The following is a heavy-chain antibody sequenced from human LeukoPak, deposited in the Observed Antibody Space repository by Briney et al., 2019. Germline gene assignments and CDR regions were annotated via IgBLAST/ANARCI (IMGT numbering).Heavy chain of an antibody. J-gene: IGHJ4*02. V-gene: IGHV3-33*01. D-gene: IGHD3-22*01. CDR1: GFTFSSYG. CDR2: IWYDGSNK. Sequence: PGRSLRLSCAASGFTFSSYGMHWVRQAPGKGLEWVAVIWYDGSNKYYADSVKGRFTISRDNSKNTLYLQMNSLRAEDTAVYYCARGGNYDSSGYYPHWGQGTLVTVSS. CDR3: ARGGNYDSSGYYPH.